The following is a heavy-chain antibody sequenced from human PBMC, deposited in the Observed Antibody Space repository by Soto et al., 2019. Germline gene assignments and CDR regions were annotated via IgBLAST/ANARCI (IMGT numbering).Heavy chain of an antibody. CDR1: GGSISSGGYY. CDR2: IYYSGST. D-gene: IGHD3-3*01. CDR3: ARDFSTVGYYYGMDV. J-gene: IGHJ6*02. Sequence: SSETLSLTCTVSGGSISSGGYYWSGLRHHPGKGLEWIGYIYYSGSTYYNPSLKSRVTISVDTSKNQFSLKLSSVTAADTAVYYCARDFSTVGYYYGMDVWGQGTTVTVSS. V-gene: IGHV4-31*03.